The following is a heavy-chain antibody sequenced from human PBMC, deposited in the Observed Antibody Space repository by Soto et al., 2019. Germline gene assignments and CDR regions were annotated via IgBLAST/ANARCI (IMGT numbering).Heavy chain of an antibody. CDR2: ISAYNGNT. CDR1: GYTFTSYG. D-gene: IGHD6-19*01. V-gene: IGHV1-18*01. Sequence: ATVEVACKAYGYTFTSYGISLVRQAPGQGLEWMGWISAYNGNTNYAQKLQGRVTMTTDTSTSTAYMELRSLRSDDTAVYYCARCSSSGWCWFDPWGQGTLVTVSS. CDR3: ARCSSSGWCWFDP. J-gene: IGHJ5*02.